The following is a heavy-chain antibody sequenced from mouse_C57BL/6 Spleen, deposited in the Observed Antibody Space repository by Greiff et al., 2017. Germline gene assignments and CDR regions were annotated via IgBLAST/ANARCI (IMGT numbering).Heavy chain of an antibody. CDR3: AREGIYYGY. CDR1: GYAFSSSW. J-gene: IGHJ2*01. V-gene: IGHV1-82*01. CDR2: IYPGDGDT. Sequence: VQLQQSGPELVKPGASVKISCKASGYAFSSSWMNWVKQRPGKGLEWIGRIYPGDGDTNYNGKFKGKATLTADKPSSTAYMQLSSLTSEDSAVYFCAREGIYYGYWGQGTTLTVSS.